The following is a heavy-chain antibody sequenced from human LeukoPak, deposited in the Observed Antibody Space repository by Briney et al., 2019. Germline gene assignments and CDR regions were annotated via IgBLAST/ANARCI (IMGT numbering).Heavy chain of an antibody. Sequence: ASVKVSCKASGYTFTSYYMHWVRQAPGQGLEWMGIINPSGGSTSYAQKFQGRVTMTRDTSTSTVYMELSSLRSEDTAVYYCASLSGSYFATPRGSGMDVWGQGTTVTVSS. CDR1: GYTFTSYY. CDR3: ASLSGSYFATPRGSGMDV. V-gene: IGHV1-46*01. J-gene: IGHJ6*02. CDR2: INPSGGST. D-gene: IGHD1-26*01.